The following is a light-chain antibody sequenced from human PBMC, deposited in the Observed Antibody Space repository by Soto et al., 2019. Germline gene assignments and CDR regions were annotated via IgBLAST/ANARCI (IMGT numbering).Light chain of an antibody. V-gene: IGKV3-15*01. Sequence: EVVMRKSPATLSVPQGEGASLSCRASQGIGDTLAWYQHKPGQTPRLLIYDTSTRATGVPTRFSGSRSGAEFTLTINSLQSEDFAVYYCQPYNNWPLTFGGGTKVDIK. CDR3: QPYNNWPLT. J-gene: IGKJ4*01. CDR1: QGIGDT. CDR2: DTS.